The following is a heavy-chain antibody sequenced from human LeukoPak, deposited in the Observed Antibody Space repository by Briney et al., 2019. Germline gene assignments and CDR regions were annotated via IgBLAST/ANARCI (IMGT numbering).Heavy chain of an antibody. CDR1: GYTFTSYD. Sequence: ASVKVSCKASGYTFTSYDINWVRQATGQGLERMGWMNPNSGNTGYAQKFQGRVTMTRNTSISTAYMELSSLRSEDTAVYYCARGRSYYYYMDVWGKGTTVTVSS. CDR2: MNPNSGNT. V-gene: IGHV1-8*01. CDR3: ARGRSYYYYMDV. J-gene: IGHJ6*03.